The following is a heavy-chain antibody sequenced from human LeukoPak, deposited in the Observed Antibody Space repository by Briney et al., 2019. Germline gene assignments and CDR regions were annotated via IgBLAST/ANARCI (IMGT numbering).Heavy chain of an antibody. J-gene: IGHJ5*02. D-gene: IGHD6-6*01. V-gene: IGHV3-30-3*01. Sequence: GGSLRLSCAASGFTFSSYAMHWVRQAPGKGLEWVGVISYDGSNKYYADSVKGRFTISRDNSKNTLYLQMNSLRPEDTGVFYCARDSSSSLVWFDPWGQGTLVTVSS. CDR2: ISYDGSNK. CDR3: ARDSSSSLVWFDP. CDR1: GFTFSSYA.